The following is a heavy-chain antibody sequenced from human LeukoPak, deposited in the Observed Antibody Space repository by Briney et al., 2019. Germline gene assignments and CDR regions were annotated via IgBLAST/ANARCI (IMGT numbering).Heavy chain of an antibody. CDR3: ARDLWRRYYDSSGYSNY. V-gene: IGHV3-21*01. Sequence: GGSLRLSCATSGFTFSIYSINWARQTPGRGLEWVSSITSSSSYIYYADSVKGRFTISRDNAKNSLYLQMNSLRAEDTAVYCCARDLWRRYYDSSGYSNYWGQGTLVTVSS. D-gene: IGHD3-22*01. J-gene: IGHJ4*02. CDR1: GFTFSIYS. CDR2: ITSSSSYI.